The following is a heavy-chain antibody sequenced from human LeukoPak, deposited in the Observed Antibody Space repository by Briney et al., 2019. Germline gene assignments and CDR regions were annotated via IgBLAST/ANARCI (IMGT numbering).Heavy chain of an antibody. Sequence: GASVKVSCKASGYTFTGYYMHWVRQAPGQGLEWMGWINPNSGGTNYAQKFQGRVTMTRNTSISTAYMELSSLRSEDTAVYYCALTDSFPYYYGMDVWGQGTTVTVSS. J-gene: IGHJ6*02. V-gene: IGHV1-2*02. CDR1: GYTFTGYY. CDR2: INPNSGGT. CDR3: ALTDSFPYYYGMDV. D-gene: IGHD3-9*01.